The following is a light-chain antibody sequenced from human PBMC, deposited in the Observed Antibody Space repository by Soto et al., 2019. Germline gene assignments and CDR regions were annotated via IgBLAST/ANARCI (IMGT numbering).Light chain of an antibody. CDR3: QQYVNLPYT. Sequence: DIQMTQSPPSLAASVGDRVTITCQASQDLTNYLNWYQQKPGQPPKLLIYDTVTLEEGVPSRFSGGGSGTDFTFTINGLQPEDAAIYSCQQYVNLPYTFGQGTKREIK. J-gene: IGKJ2*01. CDR2: DTV. CDR1: QDLTNY. V-gene: IGKV1-33*01.